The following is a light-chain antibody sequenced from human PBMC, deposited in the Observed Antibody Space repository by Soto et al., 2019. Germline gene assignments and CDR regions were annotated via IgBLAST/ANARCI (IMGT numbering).Light chain of an antibody. Sequence: SALTQPASVSGSPGQSITISCTGTTSDIGDYNYVSWYQHLPDKVPKLIISLVSSRPSGVSNRFSGSKSGNTASLTISGLQAEDEGDYYCTSWGIFGPGTKVTVL. CDR1: TSDIGDYNY. CDR3: TSWGI. CDR2: LVS. V-gene: IGLV2-14*01. J-gene: IGLJ1*01.